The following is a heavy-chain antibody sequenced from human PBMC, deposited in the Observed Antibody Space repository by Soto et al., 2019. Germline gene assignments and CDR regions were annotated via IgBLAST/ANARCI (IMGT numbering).Heavy chain of an antibody. CDR1: GGSISSGDYY. CDR3: TTSPDWVYYYYGMDV. V-gene: IGHV4-30-4*01. J-gene: IGHJ6*02. Sequence: SETLSLTCTVSGGSISSGDYYWSWIRQPPGKGLEWIGYIYYSGSTYYNPSLKSRVTISVDTSKNQFSLKLSSVTAADTAVYYCTTSPDWVYYYYGMDVWGQGTTVTVSS. D-gene: IGHD3-9*01. CDR2: IYYSGST.